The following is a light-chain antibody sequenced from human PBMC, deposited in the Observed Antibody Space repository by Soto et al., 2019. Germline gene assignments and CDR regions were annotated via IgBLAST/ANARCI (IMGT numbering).Light chain of an antibody. CDR2: DTS. Sequence: QAVVTQDPSLTVSPGGTVTLTCGSSTGPVTSNHWTYWFQQKSGQAPRTLIFDTSRKQSWTPARFSGFLLGGKAALTLSGAQADDEADYYCLLSYGGVRVFGGGTKLTVL. CDR3: LLSYGGVRV. J-gene: IGLJ3*02. CDR1: TGPVTSNHW. V-gene: IGLV7-46*01.